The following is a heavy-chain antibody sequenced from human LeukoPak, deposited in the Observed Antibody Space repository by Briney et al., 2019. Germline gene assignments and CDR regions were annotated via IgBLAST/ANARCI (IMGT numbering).Heavy chain of an antibody. V-gene: IGHV4-61*05. CDR2: IYYSGST. J-gene: IGHJ5*02. CDR1: GGSISSSSYY. CDR3: ASRKLVAAGNWFDP. D-gene: IGHD2-15*01. Sequence: SETLSLTCTVSGGSISSSSYYWSWIRQPPGKGLEWIGYIYYSGSTNYNPSLKSRVTISVDKSKNQFSLKLSSVTAADTAVYYCASRKLVAAGNWFDPWGQGTLVTVSS.